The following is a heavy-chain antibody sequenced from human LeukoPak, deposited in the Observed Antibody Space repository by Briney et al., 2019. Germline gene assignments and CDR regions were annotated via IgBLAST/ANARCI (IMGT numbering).Heavy chain of an antibody. D-gene: IGHD3-10*01. CDR3: ARVWFGEGPYDI. CDR1: GFTFTSYD. CDR2: MNPNSGNT. J-gene: IGHJ3*02. Sequence: ASVKVSCKASGFTFTSYDINWVRQATGQGLEWMGWMNPNSGNTGYAQKFQGRVTMTRNTSISTAYMELSSLRSEDTAVYYCARVWFGEGPYDIWGQGTMVTVSS. V-gene: IGHV1-8*01.